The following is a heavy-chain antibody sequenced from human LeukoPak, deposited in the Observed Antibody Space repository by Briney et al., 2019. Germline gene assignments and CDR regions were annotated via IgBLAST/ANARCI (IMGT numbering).Heavy chain of an antibody. J-gene: IGHJ4*02. Sequence: SVKVSCKASGGTFSSYAISWVRQAPGQGLEWMGGIIPNFGTANYAQKFQGRVTITADESTSTAYMELSSLRSEDTAVYYCARALDIVVVPAAMPYQFDYWGQGTLVTVSS. CDR1: GGTFSSYA. V-gene: IGHV1-69*13. CDR3: ARALDIVVVPAAMPYQFDY. D-gene: IGHD2-2*01. CDR2: IIPNFGTA.